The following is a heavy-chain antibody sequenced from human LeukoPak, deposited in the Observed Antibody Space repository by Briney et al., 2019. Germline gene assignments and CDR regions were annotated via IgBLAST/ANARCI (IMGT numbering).Heavy chain of an antibody. Sequence: GGSLRLSCAASGFTFSSYAMSWVRQAPGKGLEWVSAISGSGGSTYYADSVKGRFTISRDNSKNTLYLQMNSLRAEDTAVYYWAKDFWLYSSSSGAVGAFDIWGQGTMVTVSS. V-gene: IGHV3-23*01. D-gene: IGHD6-6*01. CDR3: AKDFWLYSSSSGAVGAFDI. CDR2: ISGSGGST. J-gene: IGHJ3*02. CDR1: GFTFSSYA.